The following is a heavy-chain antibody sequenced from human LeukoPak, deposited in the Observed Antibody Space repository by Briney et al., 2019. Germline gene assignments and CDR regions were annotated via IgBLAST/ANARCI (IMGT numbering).Heavy chain of an antibody. J-gene: IGHJ4*02. V-gene: IGHV3-30*02. D-gene: IGHD3-10*01. Sequence: GGSLRLSXAASGFTFSSYGMHWVRQAPGKGLEWVAFIRYDGSNKYYADSVKGRFTISRDNSKNTLYLQMNSLRAEDTAVYYCAKDPSFGPGYFDYWGQGTLVTVSS. CDR1: GFTFSSYG. CDR3: AKDPSFGPGYFDY. CDR2: IRYDGSNK.